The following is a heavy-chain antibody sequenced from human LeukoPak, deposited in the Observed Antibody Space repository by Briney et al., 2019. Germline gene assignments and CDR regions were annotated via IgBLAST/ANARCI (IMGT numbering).Heavy chain of an antibody. V-gene: IGHV4-34*01. D-gene: IGHD2-15*01. CDR1: GGSFRTYF. CDR2: INESGIT. J-gene: IGHJ4*02. Sequence: SETLSLTCAMTGGSFRTYFWGWIRQPPGKALEWIGEINESGITKYNPSLKSRVTISQETSKTQVSLRLTSMTVADTAVSYCSSWLPATLRDYWAQGTLVTVSS. CDR3: SSWLPATLRDY.